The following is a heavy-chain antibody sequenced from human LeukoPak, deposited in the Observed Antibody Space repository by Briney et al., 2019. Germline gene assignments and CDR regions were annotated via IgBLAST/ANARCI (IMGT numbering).Heavy chain of an antibody. Sequence: GGSLRLSCAASGFTFDDYGMTWVRQAPGNGLEWVSGINWNGGSTGYADSVKGRFTISRDNAKNSLYLQMNSLRAEDTALYYCARLLSGYYYDYWGQGTLVTVSS. CDR1: GFTFDDYG. V-gene: IGHV3-20*04. J-gene: IGHJ4*02. D-gene: IGHD3-22*01. CDR3: ARLLSGYYYDY. CDR2: INWNGGST.